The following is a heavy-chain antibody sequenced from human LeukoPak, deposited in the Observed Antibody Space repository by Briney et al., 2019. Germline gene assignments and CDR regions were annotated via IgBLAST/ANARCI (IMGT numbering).Heavy chain of an antibody. CDR3: ARSDGSSSQPPAIDY. D-gene: IGHD6-13*01. J-gene: IGHJ4*02. V-gene: IGHV3-48*01. CDR1: GFTFSSYS. Sequence: PGGSLRLSCGASGFTFSSYSMNWVRQAQGRGLEWVSYISRGSGTIYYADSVKGRFTISRDNAKNSLYLQMNSLRAEDTAVYYCARSDGSSSQPPAIDYWGQGTLVTVSS. CDR2: ISRGSGTI.